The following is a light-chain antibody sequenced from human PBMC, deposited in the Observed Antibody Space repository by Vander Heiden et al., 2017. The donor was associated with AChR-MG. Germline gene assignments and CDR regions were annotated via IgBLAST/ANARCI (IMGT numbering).Light chain of an antibody. J-gene: IGKJ1*01. Sequence: EIMLTQSPGTVSVSAGERATLSCRASQTIGRDLVWYQKKPGQAPTLLIYDVSDRATGIPARFAGSGSGTDFTLTISSLQPEDPAVYYCQQRSDWPWTLGQGTTV. CDR3: QQRSDWPWT. V-gene: IGKV3-11*01. CDR1: QTIGRD. CDR2: DVS.